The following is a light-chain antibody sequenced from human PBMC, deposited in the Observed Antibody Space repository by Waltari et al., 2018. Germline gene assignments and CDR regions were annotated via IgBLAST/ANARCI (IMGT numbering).Light chain of an antibody. CDR1: SSDIGTYDL. Sequence: QSALTQPASVSGSPGQSVTLSCTGTSSDIGTYDLVSWYQHHPGKAPKLIIYEVTKRPSDVSNRVSGSKSGNTGSLTVSGLQADDEADYYCCSYVGGSTFFGGGTRLTVL. V-gene: IGLV2-23*02. J-gene: IGLJ2*01. CDR2: EVT. CDR3: CSYVGGSTF.